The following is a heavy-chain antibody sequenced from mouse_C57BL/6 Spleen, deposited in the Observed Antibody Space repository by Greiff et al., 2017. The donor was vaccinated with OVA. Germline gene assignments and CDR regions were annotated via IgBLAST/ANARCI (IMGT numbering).Heavy chain of an antibody. CDR2: IRNKANGYTT. D-gene: IGHD2-4*01. CDR1: GFTFTDYY. CDR3: ARSLYYDYDEGFAY. V-gene: IGHV7-3*01. Sequence: EVKLMESGGGLVQPGGSLSLSCAASGFTFTDYYMSWVRQPPGKALEWLGFIRNKANGYTTEYSASVKGRFTISRDNSQSILYLQMNALRAEDSATYYCARSLYYDYDEGFAYWGQGTLVTVSA. J-gene: IGHJ3*01.